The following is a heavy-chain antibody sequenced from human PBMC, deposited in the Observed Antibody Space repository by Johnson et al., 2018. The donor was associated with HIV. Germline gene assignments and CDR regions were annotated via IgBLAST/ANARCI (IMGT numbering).Heavy chain of an antibody. J-gene: IGHJ3*02. CDR3: AKQLAGHDAFDI. Sequence: VQLVESGGGVVRPGGSLRLSCVASGFTFDDYGMSWVRQAPGKGLEWVSVIYSGGSTYYADSVKGRFTISRDNSKNTLYLQMNSLRAEDTAVYYCAKQLAGHDAFDIWGQGTMVTVSS. CDR2: IYSGGST. CDR1: GFTFDDYG. D-gene: IGHD6-6*01. V-gene: IGHV3-66*02.